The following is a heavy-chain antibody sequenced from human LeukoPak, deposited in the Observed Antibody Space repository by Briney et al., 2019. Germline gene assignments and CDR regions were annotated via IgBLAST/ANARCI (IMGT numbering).Heavy chain of an antibody. D-gene: IGHD6-19*01. CDR2: ISSSSSYI. V-gene: IGHV3-21*01. J-gene: IGHJ4*02. Sequence: GGSLRLSCAASGFTFSSYTMNWVRQAPGKGLEWVSSISSSSSYIYYADSVKGRFTISRDNAKNSLYLRMNSLRAEDTAVYYCARTFYSSGDFDYWGQGTLVTVSS. CDR3: ARTFYSSGDFDY. CDR1: GFTFSSYT.